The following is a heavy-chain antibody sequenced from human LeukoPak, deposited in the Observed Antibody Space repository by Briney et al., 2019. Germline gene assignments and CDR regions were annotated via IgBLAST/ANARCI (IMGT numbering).Heavy chain of an antibody. Sequence: GGSLRLSCAASGFSFSTYSMNWVRQAPGKGLEWVSSISSSSSYIYYADSVKGRFTISRDNAKNSVYLEMNSLRVEDTAVYYCARVPSDYWGRGNLVTVSS. CDR3: ARVPSDY. CDR1: GFSFSTYS. CDR2: ISSSSSYI. V-gene: IGHV3-21*01. J-gene: IGHJ4*02.